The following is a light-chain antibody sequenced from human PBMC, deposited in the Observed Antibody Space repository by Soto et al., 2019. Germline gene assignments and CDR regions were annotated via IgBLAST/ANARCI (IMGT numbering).Light chain of an antibody. Sequence: QSVLTQPPSVSGAPGQRVTIACTGRRSNIGAGYDVHWYRHLPGTAPKLLIYANTNRPSGVPDRFSGSKSGTSASLAISGLQVEDEADYYCQSYDSSLSGVIFGGGTKVTVL. J-gene: IGLJ2*01. CDR2: ANT. CDR1: RSNIGAGYD. V-gene: IGLV1-40*01. CDR3: QSYDSSLSGVI.